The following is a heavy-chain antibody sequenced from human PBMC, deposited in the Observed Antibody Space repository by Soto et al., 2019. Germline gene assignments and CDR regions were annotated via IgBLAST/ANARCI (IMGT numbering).Heavy chain of an antibody. J-gene: IGHJ4*02. CDR1: GYTFTGYY. Sequence: QVQLVQSGAEVKKPGASVKVSCKASGYTFTGYYMHWVRQAPGQGLEWMGWINPNSGGTNYAQKFQGRVTMTRDTSISTAYMELSRLRSDDTAVYYCARVLSHCSGGSCYIPFDYWGQGTLVTVSS. D-gene: IGHD2-15*01. CDR2: INPNSGGT. V-gene: IGHV1-2*02. CDR3: ARVLSHCSGGSCYIPFDY.